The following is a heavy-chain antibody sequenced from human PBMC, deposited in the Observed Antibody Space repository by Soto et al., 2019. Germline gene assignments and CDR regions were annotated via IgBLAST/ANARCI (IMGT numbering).Heavy chain of an antibody. D-gene: IGHD6-19*01. V-gene: IGHV3-23*01. Sequence: PGGSLRLSCAASGFTFSSYAMSWDHQGPGKGLEWVSGIRGSGGITYYADSVKGRFTISRDNPKNTLYLQMNSLRAEDTAVYDCEKATVEAVVGVFAYRGQGTLVTVS. J-gene: IGHJ4*02. CDR1: GFTFSSYA. CDR2: IRGSGGIT. CDR3: EKATVEAVVGVFAY.